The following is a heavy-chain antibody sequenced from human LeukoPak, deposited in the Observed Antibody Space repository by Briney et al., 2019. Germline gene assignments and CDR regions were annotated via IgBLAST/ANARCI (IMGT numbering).Heavy chain of an antibody. V-gene: IGHV4-4*07. D-gene: IGHD3-10*01. Sequence: PSETLSLTCTISGDSMSVYSWSWLRQPAGKELEWIGRIYTSYFTEYNLSLDGRVTMSIDTSKNQFSLMLDSVTAADTAIYYCARVHIVTGNYFDSWGQGALVTVSS. CDR2: IYTSYFT. CDR1: GDSMSVYS. J-gene: IGHJ4*02. CDR3: ARVHIVTGNYFDS.